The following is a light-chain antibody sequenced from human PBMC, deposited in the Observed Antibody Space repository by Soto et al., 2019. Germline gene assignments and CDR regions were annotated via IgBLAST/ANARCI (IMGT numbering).Light chain of an antibody. Sequence: DIVMTQSPDSLAVSLGERASMNCKSSQSVLYSSNNKNYLAWYQQKPGQPPKLLIYWASTRESGVPDRISGSGSGTDFTLTISSLQAEDVAVYYCQHYYSSPPAFGGGTKVEI. V-gene: IGKV4-1*01. CDR1: QSVLYSSNNKNY. CDR3: QHYYSSPPA. J-gene: IGKJ4*01. CDR2: WAS.